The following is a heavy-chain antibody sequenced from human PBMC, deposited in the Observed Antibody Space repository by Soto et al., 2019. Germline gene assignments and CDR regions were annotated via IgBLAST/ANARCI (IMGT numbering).Heavy chain of an antibody. CDR1: GFTFSSYG. J-gene: IGHJ4*02. CDR2: IWYDGSNK. CDR3: AREGASSGRNFDY. D-gene: IGHD3-22*01. Sequence: QVQLVESGGGVVQPGRSLRLSCAASGFTFSSYGMHWVRQAPGKGLEWVAVIWYDGSNKYYADSVKGRFTISRDNSKNTLYLKMNSLRAEDTAVYYCAREGASSGRNFDYWGQGTLVTVSS. V-gene: IGHV3-33*01.